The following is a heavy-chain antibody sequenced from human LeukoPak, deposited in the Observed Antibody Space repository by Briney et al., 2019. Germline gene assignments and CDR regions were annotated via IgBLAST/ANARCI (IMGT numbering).Heavy chain of an antibody. CDR1: GYTFTGYY. J-gene: IGHJ3*02. CDR3: ARDSDAFDI. V-gene: IGHV1-2*04. Sequence: ASVTVSCTASGYTFTGYYMHWVRQAPGQGLEWMGWINPNSGGTNYAQKFQGWVTMTRDTSISTAYMELSRLRSGDTAVYYCARDSDAFDIWGQGTMVTVSS. CDR2: INPNSGGT.